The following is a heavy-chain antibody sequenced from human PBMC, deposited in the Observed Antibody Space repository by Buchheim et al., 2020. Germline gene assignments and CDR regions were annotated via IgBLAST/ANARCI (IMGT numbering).Heavy chain of an antibody. V-gene: IGHV3-33*01. CDR3: ARGRDGYEYFDY. D-gene: IGHD5-24*01. CDR2: IWYDGSNK. Sequence: QVQLVESGGGVVQPGRSLRLSCAASGFTFSSYGMHWVRQAPGKGLEWVAVIWYDGSNKYYADSVKGRFTISRDNSKNTPYVQMNSLRAEDTAVYYCARGRDGYEYFDYWGQGTL. J-gene: IGHJ4*02. CDR1: GFTFSSYG.